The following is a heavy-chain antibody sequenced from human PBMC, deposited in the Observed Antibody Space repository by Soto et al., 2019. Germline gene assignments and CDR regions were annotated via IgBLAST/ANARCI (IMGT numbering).Heavy chain of an antibody. CDR1: GFTLRNYA. V-gene: IGHV3-33*01. J-gene: IGHJ4*02. CDR3: ARDRYGSQTFFEH. D-gene: IGHD3-10*01. CDR2: IWDDGSQK. Sequence: QVPLVESGGGVVQPGRSLRLSCVASGFTLRNYAMHWVRQAPGKGLEWVAVIWDDGSQKYYADSVKGRFTISRDSSQNTLHLQMDSLRPEDTALYYCARDRYGSQTFFEHWGQGTLVTVSS.